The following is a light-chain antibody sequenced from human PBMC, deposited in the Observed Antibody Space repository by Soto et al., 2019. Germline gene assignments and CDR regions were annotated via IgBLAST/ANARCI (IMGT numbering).Light chain of an antibody. Sequence: QSVLTQPPSASATPGQRVTISCSGSSSNIGSNYVYWYQQLPGTAPKLLIYRNNQRPSGVPDRFSGSKSGTSASLAISGLRSEDEADYYCAASDDNVSGPVFGGGTKVTVL. V-gene: IGLV1-47*01. CDR2: RNN. CDR1: SSNIGSNY. J-gene: IGLJ2*01. CDR3: AASDDNVSGPV.